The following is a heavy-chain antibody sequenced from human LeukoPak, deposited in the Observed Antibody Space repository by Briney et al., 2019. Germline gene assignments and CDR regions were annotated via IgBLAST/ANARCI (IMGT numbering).Heavy chain of an antibody. D-gene: IGHD6-19*01. CDR3: ARVLQWPYLDY. CDR2: IYYSGGT. J-gene: IGHJ4*02. CDR1: GGSISSYY. V-gene: IGHV4-59*01. Sequence: SETLSLTCTVSGGSISSYYWSWIRQPPGKGLEWIGYIYYSGGTNYNPSLKSRVTISVDTSKNQFSLKLSSVTAADTAVYYCARVLQWPYLDYWGQGTLVTVSS.